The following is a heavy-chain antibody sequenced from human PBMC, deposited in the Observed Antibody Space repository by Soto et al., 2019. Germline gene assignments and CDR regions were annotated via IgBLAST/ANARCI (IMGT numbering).Heavy chain of an antibody. CDR3: ARVLRYCSGGSCSKPDWFDP. V-gene: IGHV4-31*03. J-gene: IGHJ5*02. CDR2: IYYSGST. Sequence: SETLSLTCTVSGGSISSGGYYWGWIRQHPGKGLEWIGYIYYSGSTYYNPSLKSRVTISVDTSKNQFSLKLSSVTAADTAVYYCARVLRYCSGGSCSKPDWFDPWGQGTLVTVSS. D-gene: IGHD2-15*01. CDR1: GGSISSGGYY.